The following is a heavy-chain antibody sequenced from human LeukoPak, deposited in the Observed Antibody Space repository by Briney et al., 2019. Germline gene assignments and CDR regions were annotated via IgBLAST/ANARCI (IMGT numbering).Heavy chain of an antibody. CDR1: GGSIPSYY. D-gene: IGHD3-22*01. V-gene: IGHV4-59*01. J-gene: IGHJ5*02. CDR2: IYYSGST. Sequence: SETLSLTCAISGGSIPSYYWSWIRQTPGKGLEWIGYIYYSGSTNYNPSLKSRVTISVDTSKNQFSLKLSSVTAADTAVYYCARGVVVITTEGWFDPWGQGTLVTVSS. CDR3: ARGVVVITTEGWFDP.